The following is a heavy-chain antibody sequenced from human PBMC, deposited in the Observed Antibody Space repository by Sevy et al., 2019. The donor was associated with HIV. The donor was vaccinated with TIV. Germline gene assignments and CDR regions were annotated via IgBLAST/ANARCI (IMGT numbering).Heavy chain of an antibody. CDR3: ARASPGIPSAGPLDY. Sequence: GGSLRLSCAASGFTFSSYWMSWVRQAPGKGLEWVANIKQDGSEKYYVDSVKGRFTISRDNAKNSLYLQMNSLRAEDTAVYYCARASPGIPSAGPLDYWGQGTLVTVSS. V-gene: IGHV3-7*01. D-gene: IGHD6-13*01. CDR2: IKQDGSEK. CDR1: GFTFSSYW. J-gene: IGHJ4*02.